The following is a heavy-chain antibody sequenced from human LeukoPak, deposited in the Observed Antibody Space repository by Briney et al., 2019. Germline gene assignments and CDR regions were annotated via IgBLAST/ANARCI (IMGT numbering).Heavy chain of an antibody. D-gene: IGHD3-16*01. V-gene: IGHV3-13*01. CDR2: IGTAGDT. Sequence: GGSLRLSCAASGFTFSSYDMHWVRQATGKGLEWVSAIGTAGDTYYPGSVKGRFTISRENAKNSLCLQMNSLRAGDTAVYYCARGTRLGVVDCWGQGTLVTVSS. CDR1: GFTFSSYD. J-gene: IGHJ4*02. CDR3: ARGTRLGVVDC.